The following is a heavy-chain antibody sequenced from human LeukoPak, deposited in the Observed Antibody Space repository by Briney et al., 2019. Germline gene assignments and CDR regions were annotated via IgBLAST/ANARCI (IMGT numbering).Heavy chain of an antibody. CDR2: INQNGGEG. J-gene: IGHJ4*02. V-gene: IGHV3-7*02. Sequence: PGGSLRLSCAASGFTFSTYWMTWVRQAPRKGLEWVASINQNGGEGYYVDSVKGRFTISRDNAENSLYLQMNSLRAEDTALYYCARLRNVDYWGQGTLVTVSS. CDR1: GFTFSTYW. D-gene: IGHD1-1*01. CDR3: ARLRNVDY.